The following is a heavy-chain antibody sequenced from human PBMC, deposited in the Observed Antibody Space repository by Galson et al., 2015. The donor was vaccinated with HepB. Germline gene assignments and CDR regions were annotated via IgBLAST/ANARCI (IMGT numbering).Heavy chain of an antibody. CDR2: IDWDDDK. Sequence: PALVKPTQTLTLTCTFSGFSLSTSGMCVSWIRQPPGKALEWLARIDWDDDKYYSTSLKTRLTISKDTSKNQVVLTMTNMDPVDTATYYCARITVYGSGSPPGMDVWGQGTTVTVSS. CDR3: ARITVYGSGSPPGMDV. V-gene: IGHV2-70*11. D-gene: IGHD3-10*01. J-gene: IGHJ6*02. CDR1: GFSLSTSGMC.